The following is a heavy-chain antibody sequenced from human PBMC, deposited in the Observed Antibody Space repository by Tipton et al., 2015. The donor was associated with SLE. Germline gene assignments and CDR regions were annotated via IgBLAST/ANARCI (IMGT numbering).Heavy chain of an antibody. Sequence: GSLRLSCAASGFIVRSHYMSWVRQAPGKGLEWVSVIYSGETTYYADSAKGRFAISRDNSKNTLYLQMNSLRPEDTAVYYCATLWGYCSVGRCYSAFWGQGTLVTASS. V-gene: IGHV3-53*05. J-gene: IGHJ4*02. CDR1: GFIVRSHY. CDR2: IYSGETT. CDR3: ATLWGYCSVGRCYSAF. D-gene: IGHD2-15*01.